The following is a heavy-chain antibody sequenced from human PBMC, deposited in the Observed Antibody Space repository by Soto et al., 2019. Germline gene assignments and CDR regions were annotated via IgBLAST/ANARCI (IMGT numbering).Heavy chain of an antibody. V-gene: IGHV3-11*05. J-gene: IGHJ4*02. D-gene: IGHD1-7*01. CDR3: ARVTGTYQFDY. Sequence: GGSLRLSCAASGFTFSDYYMSWIRQAPGKGLEWVSYITSSSSYTNYADSVKGRFTISRDNARNSLYLQMISLRAEDTAVYYCARVTGTYQFDYWGQGTLVTVSS. CDR1: GFTFSDYY. CDR2: ITSSSSYT.